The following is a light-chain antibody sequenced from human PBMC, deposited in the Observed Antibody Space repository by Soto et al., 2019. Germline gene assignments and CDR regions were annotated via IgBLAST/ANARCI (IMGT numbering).Light chain of an antibody. Sequence: DIQMTQSPSSLSASVGDRVTITCRASQSISTYLNWYQQKVGKAPKLLIYAASSLQRGVPSRFSGSGSGTDFTPTISSLQPEDFATHYCQQSYSTPRTFGQGTKLEIK. CDR2: AAS. V-gene: IGKV1-39*01. CDR3: QQSYSTPRT. J-gene: IGKJ2*02. CDR1: QSISTY.